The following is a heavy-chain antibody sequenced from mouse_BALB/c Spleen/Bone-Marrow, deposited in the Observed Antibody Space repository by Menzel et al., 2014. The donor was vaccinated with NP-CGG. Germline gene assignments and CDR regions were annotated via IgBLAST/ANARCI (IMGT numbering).Heavy chain of an antibody. V-gene: IGHV5-6-3*01. CDR2: INSNGGST. CDR3: ARHYYGAR. J-gene: IGHJ3*01. CDR1: GFTFGSYG. D-gene: IGHD1-2*01. Sequence: EVMLVESGGGLVQPGGSLKLSCAASGFTFGSYGMSWVRQTPDKRLELVATINSNGGSTYYPDSVKGRFTISRDNAKNTLYLQMSSLKSEDTATYYCARHYYGARWGQGTLVTVSA.